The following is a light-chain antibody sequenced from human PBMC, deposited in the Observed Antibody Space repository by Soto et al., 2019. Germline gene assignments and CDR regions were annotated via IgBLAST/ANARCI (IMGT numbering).Light chain of an antibody. J-gene: IGKJ4*01. CDR3: QQRSNWLT. V-gene: IGKV3-15*01. CDR1: QSVDIN. CDR2: GAS. Sequence: VMTQSPATLSVSPGDRATPSCRARQSVDINLAWYQKKAGQAPRLLIYGASTRATAIPARFSGSGSGTVFTLTISRLEPEDFAVDYCQQRSNWLTVGGGTKVDIK.